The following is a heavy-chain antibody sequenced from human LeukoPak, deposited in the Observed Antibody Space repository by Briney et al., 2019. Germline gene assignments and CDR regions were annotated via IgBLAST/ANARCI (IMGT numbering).Heavy chain of an antibody. CDR2: IYTSGST. V-gene: IGHV4-4*07. Sequence: ETLSLTCTVSGGSISSYYWSWIGQPAGKGLEWIGRIYTSGSTNYNPSLKSRVTMSVDTSKNQFSLKLSSVTAADTAVYYCARSSGYLPNYFDYWGQGTLVTVPS. CDR1: GGSISSYY. CDR3: ARSSGYLPNYFDY. D-gene: IGHD5-12*01. J-gene: IGHJ4*02.